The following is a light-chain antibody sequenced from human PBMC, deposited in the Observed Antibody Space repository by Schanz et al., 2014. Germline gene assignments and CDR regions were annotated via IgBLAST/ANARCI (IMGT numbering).Light chain of an antibody. CDR2: DVR. V-gene: IGLV2-14*01. CDR3: CSYAGLSSWV. J-gene: IGLJ3*02. CDR1: SSDVGGYNY. Sequence: QSALTQPASVSGSPGQSITMSCTGTSSDVGGYNYVSWYQQHPGKAPKVMIYDVRNRPSGVSNRFSGSKSGNTASLTISGLQAEDEADYYCCSYAGLSSWVFGGGTKLTVL.